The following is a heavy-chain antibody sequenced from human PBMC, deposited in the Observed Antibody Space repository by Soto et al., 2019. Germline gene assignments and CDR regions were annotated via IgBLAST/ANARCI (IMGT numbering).Heavy chain of an antibody. CDR2: ISGSGGST. Sequence: GGSLRLSCAASGFTFSSYAMSWVRQAPGKGLEWVSAISGSGGSTYYADSVKGRFTISRDNSKNTLYLQMNSLRAEDTAVYYCAKDHVEGLFYSYGHHFDYWGQGTLVTVFS. D-gene: IGHD5-18*01. CDR1: GFTFSSYA. J-gene: IGHJ4*02. CDR3: AKDHVEGLFYSYGHHFDY. V-gene: IGHV3-23*01.